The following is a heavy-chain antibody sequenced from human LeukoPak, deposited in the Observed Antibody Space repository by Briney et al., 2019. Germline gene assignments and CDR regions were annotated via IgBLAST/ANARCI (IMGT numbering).Heavy chain of an antibody. V-gene: IGHV4-38-2*01. CDR3: ARGVGGSRWYVDY. Sequence: WETLSLTCAVSGYSISSDYYWGWIRQPPGKGLEWIGSIYHSGTTYYSPSLKSRVTISVDTSKNQFSLKLSSVTAADTAFYYCARGVGGSRWYVDYWGQGTLVTVSS. CDR2: IYHSGTT. CDR1: GYSISSDYY. J-gene: IGHJ4*02. D-gene: IGHD6-13*01.